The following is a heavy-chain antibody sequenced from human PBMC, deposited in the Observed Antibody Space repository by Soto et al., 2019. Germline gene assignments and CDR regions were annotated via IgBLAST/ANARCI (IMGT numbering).Heavy chain of an antibody. CDR2: ISYDGSNK. Sequence: GGSLRLSCAASGFTFSSYGMHWVRQAPGKGLEWVAVISYDGSNKYYADSVKGRFTISRDNSKNTLYLQMNSLRAEDTAVYYCAKDYSRTGTTHWFDPWGQGTLVTVSS. CDR1: GFTFSSYG. D-gene: IGHD1-1*01. J-gene: IGHJ5*02. V-gene: IGHV3-30*18. CDR3: AKDYSRTGTTHWFDP.